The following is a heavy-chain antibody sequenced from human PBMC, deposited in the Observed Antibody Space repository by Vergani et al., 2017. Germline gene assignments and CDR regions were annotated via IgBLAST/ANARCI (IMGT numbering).Heavy chain of an antibody. D-gene: IGHD1-26*01. CDR2: IFSNDEK. J-gene: IGHJ4*02. V-gene: IGHV2-26*01. Sequence: QVTLKESGPVLVKPTETLTLTCTVSGFSLSNARMGVSWIRQPPGKALEWLAHIFSNDEKSYSTSLKSRPTISKDTSKSQVVLTMTNMDPVDTATYYCARMTLGANDYWGQGTLVTVSS. CDR3: ARMTLGANDY. CDR1: GFSLSNARMG.